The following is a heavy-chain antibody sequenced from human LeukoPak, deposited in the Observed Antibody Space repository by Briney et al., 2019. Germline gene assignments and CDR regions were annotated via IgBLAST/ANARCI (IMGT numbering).Heavy chain of an antibody. V-gene: IGHV3-64*01. J-gene: IGHJ4*02. CDR3: ARGEWELPYFDY. CDR1: GFTFSSYA. Sequence: PGGSLRLSCAASGFTFSSYAMHWVRQASGKGLEYVSVISSNGGSTYYANSVKGRFTISRDNTKNTLYLQVGSLRAEDMAVYYCARGEWELPYFDYWGQGTLVTVSS. CDR2: ISSNGGST. D-gene: IGHD1-26*01.